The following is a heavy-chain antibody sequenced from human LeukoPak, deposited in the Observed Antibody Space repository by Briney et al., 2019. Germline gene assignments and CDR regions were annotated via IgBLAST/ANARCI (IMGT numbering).Heavy chain of an antibody. CDR1: GFTFSSYA. J-gene: IGHJ4*02. Sequence: LAGGSLRLSCAASGFTFSSYAMHWVRQAPGKGLEWVALISYDGSTRDYVDSEKGRFTTSRDNSINTLYLRMDSLRPEDTAVYYCARAPFSRGWYYFDYWGQGTLVTVSS. CDR3: ARAPFSRGWYYFDY. CDR2: ISYDGSTR. D-gene: IGHD6-19*01. V-gene: IGHV3-30*04.